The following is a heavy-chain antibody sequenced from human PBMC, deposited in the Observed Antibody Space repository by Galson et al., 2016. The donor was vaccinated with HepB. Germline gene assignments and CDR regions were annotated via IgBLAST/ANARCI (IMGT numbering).Heavy chain of an antibody. D-gene: IGHD4-23*01. J-gene: IGHJ6*02. CDR2: VYHTGST. V-gene: IGHV4-4*02. CDR3: ARVPGKVSTRPPYHFYYYAMDV. CDR1: GDSINNRNW. Sequence: EPLSLTCAVSGDSINNRNWWSWVRQAPGKGLQWIGEVYHTGSTSYDPSLRSRVRISVDKSKNEISLNLTSVTAADTAVYYCARVPGKVSTRPPYHFYYYAMDVWGPGTTVVVSS.